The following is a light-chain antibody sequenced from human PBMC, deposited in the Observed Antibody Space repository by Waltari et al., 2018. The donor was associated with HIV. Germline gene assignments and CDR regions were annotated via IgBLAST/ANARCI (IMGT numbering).Light chain of an antibody. V-gene: IGKV1-33*01. CDR3: QQSDNLPLA. Sequence: DIQMTQSPSSLSASVGDRVTITCQASQVISNYLNWYQQKPGKAPKLLIYDASNLETGVPSRFSGSGSGTDFTFTISSLQPEDIATYDCQQSDNLPLAFGGGTKVEIK. J-gene: IGKJ4*01. CDR2: DAS. CDR1: QVISNY.